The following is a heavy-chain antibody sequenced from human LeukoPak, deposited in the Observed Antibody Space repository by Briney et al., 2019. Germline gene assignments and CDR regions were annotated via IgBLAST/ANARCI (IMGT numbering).Heavy chain of an antibody. Sequence: GSLRLSCAASGFTFSSYWMSWVRQAPGKGLEWVANIKQDGSEKYYVDSVKGRFTNSRDNAKNSLYLQMNSLRAEDTAVYYCARGPYDSSGYPRYFQHWGQGTLVTVSS. CDR3: ARGPYDSSGYPRYFQH. D-gene: IGHD3-22*01. CDR1: GFTFSSYW. J-gene: IGHJ1*01. CDR2: IKQDGSEK. V-gene: IGHV3-7*01.